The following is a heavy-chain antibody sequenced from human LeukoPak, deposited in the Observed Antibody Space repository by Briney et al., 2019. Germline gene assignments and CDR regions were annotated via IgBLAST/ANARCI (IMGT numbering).Heavy chain of an antibody. Sequence: GGSLRLPCAASGFTFSSYEMNWVRQAPGKGLEWVSYISSSGSTIYYADSVKGRFTISRDNAKNSLYLQMNSLRAEDTAVYYCARARLNTYYLRYFDWLAGGFDYWGQGTLVTVSS. CDR2: ISSSGSTI. V-gene: IGHV3-48*03. CDR3: ARARLNTYYLRYFDWLAGGFDY. D-gene: IGHD3-9*01. J-gene: IGHJ4*02. CDR1: GFTFSSYE.